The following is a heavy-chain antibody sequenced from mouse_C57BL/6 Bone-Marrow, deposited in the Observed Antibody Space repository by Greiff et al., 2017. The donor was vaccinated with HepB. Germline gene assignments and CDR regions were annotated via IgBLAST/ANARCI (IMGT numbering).Heavy chain of an antibody. CDR2: IDPENGDT. CDR1: GFNIKDDY. CDR3: TRYDYVLFAY. Sequence: VHVKQSGAELVRPGASVKLSCTASGFNIKDDYMHWVKQRPEQGLEGIGWIDPENGDTEYASKFQGKATITSDTSSNTAHRQRSSLTSEDTAVYYWTRYDYVLFAYWGQGTLVTVSA. V-gene: IGHV14-4*01. D-gene: IGHD2-4*01. J-gene: IGHJ3*01.